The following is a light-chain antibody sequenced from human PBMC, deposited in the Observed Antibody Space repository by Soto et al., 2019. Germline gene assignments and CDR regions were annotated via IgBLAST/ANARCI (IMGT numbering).Light chain of an antibody. CDR3: QTWGTGFQF. Sequence: QSVLTQSPSASASLGASVKLTCTLSSGHSSYAIAWHQKQPGKGPRYLMDLNNDGSHTKWDGIPDRFSGSSSGADRYLIISSLQSEDEADYYCQTWGTGFQFFGGGTKLTVL. J-gene: IGLJ2*01. CDR2: LNNDGSH. V-gene: IGLV4-69*01. CDR1: SGHSSYA.